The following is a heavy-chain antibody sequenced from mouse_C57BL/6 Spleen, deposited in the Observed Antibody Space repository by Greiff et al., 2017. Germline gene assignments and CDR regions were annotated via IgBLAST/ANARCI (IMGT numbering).Heavy chain of an antibody. CDR2: IYPGSGST. V-gene: IGHV1-55*01. CDR1: GYTFTSYW. CDR3: ARGGLLWPYAIDY. D-gene: IGHD1-1*02. J-gene: IGHJ4*01. Sequence: QVQLQQPGAELVKPGASVKMSCKASGYTFTSYWITWVKQRPGQGLEWIGDIYPGSGSTNYNEKFKSKATLTVDTSSSTAYMQLSSLTSEDSAVYYCARGGLLWPYAIDYWGQGTSVTVSA.